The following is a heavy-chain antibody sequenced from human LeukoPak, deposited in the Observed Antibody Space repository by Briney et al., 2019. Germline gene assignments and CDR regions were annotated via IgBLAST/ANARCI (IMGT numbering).Heavy chain of an antibody. CDR2: ISYDGSNK. Sequence: GGSLRLSCAASGFTFSSYGMHWVRQAPGKGLEWVAVISYDGSNKYYADSVKGRFTISRDNAKNSLYLQMNSLRAEDTAVYYCARDRSRLNRGIYYYDYYMDVWGKGTTVTVSS. CDR1: GFTFSSYG. V-gene: IGHV3-30*03. CDR3: ARDRSRLNRGIYYYDYYMDV. J-gene: IGHJ6*03. D-gene: IGHD1-14*01.